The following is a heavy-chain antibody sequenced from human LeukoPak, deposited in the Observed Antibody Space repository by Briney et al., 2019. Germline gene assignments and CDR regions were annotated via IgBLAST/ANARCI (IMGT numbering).Heavy chain of an antibody. CDR2: VDPEDGET. CDR3: ATIGYIAVAGNY. J-gene: IGHJ4*02. Sequence: ASVKVSCKVSGYTFTDYYMHWVQQAPGKGLEWMGLVDPEDGETIYAEKFQGRVTITADTSTDTAYMELSSLRSEDTAVYYCATIGYIAVAGNYWGQGTLVTASS. V-gene: IGHV1-69-2*01. D-gene: IGHD6-19*01. CDR1: GYTFTDYY.